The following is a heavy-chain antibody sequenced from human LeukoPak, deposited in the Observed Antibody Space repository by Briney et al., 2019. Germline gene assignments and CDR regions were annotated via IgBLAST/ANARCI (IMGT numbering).Heavy chain of an antibody. CDR3: ARGGKRKPLRFLEWLSAIFFDY. Sequence: SETLSLTCTVSGGSISSSSSYWGWIRRPPGKGLEWIGSIYYSGSTYYNPSLKSRVTMSADTSKNQFSLKLSSVTAADTAAYYCARGGKRKPLRFLEWLSAIFFDYWGQGTLVTVSS. CDR2: IYYSGST. CDR1: GGSISSSSSY. D-gene: IGHD3-3*01. J-gene: IGHJ4*02. V-gene: IGHV4-39*01.